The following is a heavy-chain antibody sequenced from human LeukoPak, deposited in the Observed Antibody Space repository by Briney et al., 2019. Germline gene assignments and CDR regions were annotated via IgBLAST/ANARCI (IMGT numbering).Heavy chain of an antibody. CDR1: GGSISSYY. D-gene: IGHD4-11*01. V-gene: IGHV4-59*01. Sequence: SETLSLTCTVSGGSISSYYWSWIRQPPGKGLEWIGYIYYSGSTNYNPSLKSRVTISVDTSKNHFSLRLRSVTAADTAVYFCARGRVSSSTWYSTYYYYFYMDVWGKGTTVTVSS. CDR2: IYYSGST. J-gene: IGHJ6*03. CDR3: ARGRVSSSTWYSTYYYYFYMDV.